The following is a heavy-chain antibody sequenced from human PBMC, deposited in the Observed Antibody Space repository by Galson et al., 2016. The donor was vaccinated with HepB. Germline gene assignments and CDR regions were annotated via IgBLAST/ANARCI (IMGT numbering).Heavy chain of an antibody. CDR1: GFTFGSYA. D-gene: IGHD3-3*01. V-gene: IGHV3-23*01. Sequence: SLRLSCAASGFTFGSYAMSWVRQAPGKGLEWVSAISGDGGSTYYAGSVQGRFTSSRDRSTNTMYLQMNSLRTDDTAVYYCARFTQEWRDRVYYFDYWGQGTLVTVSS. CDR2: ISGDGGST. CDR3: ARFTQEWRDRVYYFDY. J-gene: IGHJ4*02.